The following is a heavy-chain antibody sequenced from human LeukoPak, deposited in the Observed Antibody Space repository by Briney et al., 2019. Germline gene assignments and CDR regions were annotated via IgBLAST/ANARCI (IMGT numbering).Heavy chain of an antibody. CDR2: IYYSGGT. Sequence: PSETLSLTCTVSGGSISSSSYYWGWIRQPPGKGLEWIGTIYYSGGTYYNPSLKSRVTISVDTSKNQFSLKLSSVTAADTAVYYGALKDDTGMGPRSWFDPWGQGTLVTVSS. CDR3: ALKDDTGMGPRSWFDP. D-gene: IGHD5-18*01. J-gene: IGHJ5*02. CDR1: GGSISSSSYY. V-gene: IGHV4-39*07.